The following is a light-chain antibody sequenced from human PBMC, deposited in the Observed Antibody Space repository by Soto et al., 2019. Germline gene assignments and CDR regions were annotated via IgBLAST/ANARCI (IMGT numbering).Light chain of an antibody. CDR2: EVS. J-gene: IGLJ3*02. V-gene: IGLV2-14*03. Sequence: QSVLTQPASVSGSPGQSITISCTGTSSDVGGYNYVSWFQQHPGKAPKLKIYEVSNRPSGVSNRFSCSKSGYTASLTISELQAEDEADYYCTSFTSSSTWVFGGGTKVTVL. CDR3: TSFTSSSTWV. CDR1: SSDVGGYNY.